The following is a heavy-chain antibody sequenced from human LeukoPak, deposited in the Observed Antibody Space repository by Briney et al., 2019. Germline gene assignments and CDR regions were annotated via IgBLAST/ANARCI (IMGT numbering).Heavy chain of an antibody. Sequence: PGGSLRLSCSASGFTFSSYAMHWVRQAPGKGLEYVSAINSNGGSTYYADSVKGRFTISRDNSKNTLYLQMSSLRAEDTAVYYCVSSRRYYDSSGYPYWGQGTLVTVSS. V-gene: IGHV3-64D*09. D-gene: IGHD3-22*01. CDR1: GFTFSSYA. CDR2: INSNGGST. CDR3: VSSRRYYDSSGYPY. J-gene: IGHJ4*02.